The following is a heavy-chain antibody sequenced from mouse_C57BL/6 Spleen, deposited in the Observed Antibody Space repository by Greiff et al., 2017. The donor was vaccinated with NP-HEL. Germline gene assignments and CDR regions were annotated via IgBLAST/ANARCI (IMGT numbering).Heavy chain of an antibody. CDR3: ARSRIYYDYDDWFAY. CDR2: IDPSDSET. J-gene: IGHJ3*01. D-gene: IGHD2-4*01. Sequence: QVQLKQPGAELVRPGSSVKLSCKASGYTFTSYWMHWVKQRPIQGLEWIGNIDPSDSETHYNQKFKDKATLTVDKSSSTAYMQLSSLTSEDSAVYYCARSRIYYDYDDWFAYWGQGTLVTVSA. V-gene: IGHV1-52*01. CDR1: GYTFTSYW.